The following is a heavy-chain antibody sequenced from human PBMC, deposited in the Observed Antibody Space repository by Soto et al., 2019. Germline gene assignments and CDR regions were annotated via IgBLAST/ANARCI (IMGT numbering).Heavy chain of an antibody. CDR2: INAGNGNT. CDR1: GYTFTSYA. CDR3: ARDQLKQRYYYYGMDV. D-gene: IGHD5-18*01. V-gene: IGHV1-3*01. J-gene: IGHJ6*02. Sequence: ASVKVSCKASGYTFTSYAMHWVRQAPGQRLEWMGWINAGNGNTKYSQKFQGRVTITRDTSASTAYMELSSLRSEDTAVYYCARDQLKQRYYYYGMDVWGQGTTVTVSS.